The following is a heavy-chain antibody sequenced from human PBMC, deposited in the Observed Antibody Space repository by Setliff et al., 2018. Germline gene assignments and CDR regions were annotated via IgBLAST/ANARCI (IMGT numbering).Heavy chain of an antibody. CDR1: GFTFSSYA. V-gene: IGHV3-30*04. CDR2: ISYDGSNK. Sequence: SLRLSCAASGFTFSSYAMHWVRQAPGKGLEWVAVISYDGSNKYYADSVKGRFTISRDNSKNTLYLQMNSLRAEDTAVYYCARVRGYDSSGFLNWFDPWGQGTLVTVSS. CDR3: ARVRGYDSSGFLNWFDP. D-gene: IGHD3-22*01. J-gene: IGHJ5*02.